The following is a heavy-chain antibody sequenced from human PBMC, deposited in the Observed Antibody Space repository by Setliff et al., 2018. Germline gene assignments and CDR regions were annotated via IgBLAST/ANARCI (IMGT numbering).Heavy chain of an antibody. CDR1: GFTFGDFA. V-gene: IGHV4-59*01. J-gene: IGHJ4*02. CDR3: ARSGDYALKD. CDR2: IYYSGST. Sequence: ESLKISCAASGFTFGDFAMTWIRQPPGKGLEWIGYIYYSGSTKYNLSLKSRVTISVDTSKNQFSLIMTSVTAADTAVYYCARSGDYALKDWGQGTLVTVSS. D-gene: IGHD4-17*01.